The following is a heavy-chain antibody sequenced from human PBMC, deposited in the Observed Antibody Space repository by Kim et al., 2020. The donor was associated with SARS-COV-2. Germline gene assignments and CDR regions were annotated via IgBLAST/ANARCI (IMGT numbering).Heavy chain of an antibody. CDR2: IRRSGRT. CDR1: GGSITSSMC. D-gene: IGHD6-6*01. J-gene: IGHJ6*02. Sequence: SETLSLTCAVPGGSITSSMCCNWVREYPGKGLEWIGDIRRSGRTASYTSLKGRDTVHVYKARFQFSLNLTSVTTPDTAVTYCTRPPFLDSSGGMDDWGRG. V-gene: IGHV4-4*02. CDR3: TRPPFLDSSGGMDD.